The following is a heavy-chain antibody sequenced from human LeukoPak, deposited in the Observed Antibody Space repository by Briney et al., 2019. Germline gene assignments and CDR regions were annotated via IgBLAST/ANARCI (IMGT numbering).Heavy chain of an antibody. Sequence: GGSLRLSCAASGFTFSSYGMHWVRQAPGKGLEWVAVISYDGSNKYYADSVKGRFTISRDNSKNTLYLQMNSLRAEDTAVYYCARGPYGGNFPPFDYWGQGTLVTVSS. CDR1: GFTFSSYG. D-gene: IGHD4-23*01. CDR2: ISYDGSNK. V-gene: IGHV3-30*19. J-gene: IGHJ4*02. CDR3: ARGPYGGNFPPFDY.